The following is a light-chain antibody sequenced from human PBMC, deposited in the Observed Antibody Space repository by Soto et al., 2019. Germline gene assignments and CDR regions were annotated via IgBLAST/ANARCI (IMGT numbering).Light chain of an antibody. J-gene: IGKJ1*01. V-gene: IGKV3-15*01. CDR3: HHYSNWPWT. Sequence: EIVMTQSPATLSASPGERATLSCRASQSVGGDLAWYQQKPGQPPRLLTYGASARATGIPARFSGSGSGTEFTLTISSLQSEDFAVYYCHHYSNWPWTFGQGTKVDIK. CDR1: QSVGGD. CDR2: GAS.